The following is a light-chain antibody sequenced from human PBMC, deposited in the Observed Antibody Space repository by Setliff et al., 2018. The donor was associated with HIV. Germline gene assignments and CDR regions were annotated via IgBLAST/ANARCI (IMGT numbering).Light chain of an antibody. CDR1: SSDVGGYNY. J-gene: IGLJ1*01. Sequence: QSVLTQPASVSGSPGQSITISCTGTSSDVGGYNYVSWYQHHPGKAPKLMIYDVSKRPSGVSNRFSGSKSGNTASLTISGLQAEDEADYYCSSYTSSSPLYVFGTGTKVTAL. V-gene: IGLV2-14*03. CDR2: DVS. CDR3: SSYTSSSPLYV.